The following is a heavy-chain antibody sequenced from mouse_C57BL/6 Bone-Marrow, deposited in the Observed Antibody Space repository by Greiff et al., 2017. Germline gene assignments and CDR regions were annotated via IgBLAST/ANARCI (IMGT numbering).Heavy chain of an antibody. V-gene: IGHV1-82*01. D-gene: IGHD2-5*01. CDR2: IYPGDGDT. J-gene: IGHJ2*01. Sequence: VQLQQSGPELVKPGASVKISCKASGYAFSSSWMNWVKQRPGKGLEWIGRIYPGDGDTNYNGKFKGKATLTADKSSSTAYMQLSSLTSEDSAVYFCARSTYYSNYGYYFDYWGQGTTLPVSS. CDR3: ARSTYYSNYGYYFDY. CDR1: GYAFSSSW.